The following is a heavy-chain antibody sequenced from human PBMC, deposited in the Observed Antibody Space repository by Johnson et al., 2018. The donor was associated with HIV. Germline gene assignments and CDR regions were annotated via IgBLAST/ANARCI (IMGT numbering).Heavy chain of an antibody. Sequence: QVQLVESGGGVVQPGQSLRLSCAASRFTFSTYAMHWVRQAPGKGLEWLAVISYDGSNKYHSGSVKGRFTISRDNSKNTQYLQMNSLRAEDTAVYYCAKDRGKDHGGNSGAFDIWGQGTMVTVSS. CDR1: RFTFSTYA. V-gene: IGHV3-30-3*01. CDR3: AKDRGKDHGGNSGAFDI. D-gene: IGHD4-23*01. J-gene: IGHJ3*02. CDR2: ISYDGSNK.